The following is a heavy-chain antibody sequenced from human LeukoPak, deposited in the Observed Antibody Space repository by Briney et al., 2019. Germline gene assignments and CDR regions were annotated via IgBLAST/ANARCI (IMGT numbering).Heavy chain of an antibody. CDR3: ARDTAAATYNWFDP. J-gene: IGHJ5*02. D-gene: IGHD6-13*01. CDR1: GYTFTSYD. Sequence: ASVKVSCKASGYTFTSYDINWVRQATGQGLEWMGWMSPNSGNTGYAQKFQGRVTMTRNTSISTAYMELSSLRSEDTAVYYCARDTAAATYNWFDPWGQGTLVTVSS. CDR2: MSPNSGNT. V-gene: IGHV1-8*01.